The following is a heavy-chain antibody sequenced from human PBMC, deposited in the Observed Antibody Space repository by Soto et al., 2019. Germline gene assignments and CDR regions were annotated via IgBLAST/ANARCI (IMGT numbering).Heavy chain of an antibody. CDR1: GGSISSSSYY. V-gene: IGHV4-39*01. J-gene: IGHJ4*02. Sequence: QLQLQESGPGLVKPSETLSLTCTVSGGSISSSSYYWGWIRQPPGKGLEWIGRIYYTGSTYYNPSIKSRVPIPVDTSKSQFSLKLSSVTAADTAVYYWARHEGQLGTFDYWGQGTLVTVSS. CDR2: IYYTGST. D-gene: IGHD6-6*01. CDR3: ARHEGQLGTFDY.